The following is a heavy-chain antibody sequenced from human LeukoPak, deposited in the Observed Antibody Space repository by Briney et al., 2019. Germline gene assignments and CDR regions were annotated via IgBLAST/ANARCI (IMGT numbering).Heavy chain of an antibody. Sequence: GGSLRLSCVASGFTFDGYAMHWVRQVPGKGLEWVSLISGDGGITDYVDSVKGRFTISRDNNKNSLYQQLDSLRTEDSALYFCAKDPDRTGWHRFHYWGQGTLVTVTS. D-gene: IGHD6-19*01. CDR2: ISGDGGIT. V-gene: IGHV3-43*02. J-gene: IGHJ4*02. CDR3: AKDPDRTGWHRFHY. CDR1: GFTFDGYA.